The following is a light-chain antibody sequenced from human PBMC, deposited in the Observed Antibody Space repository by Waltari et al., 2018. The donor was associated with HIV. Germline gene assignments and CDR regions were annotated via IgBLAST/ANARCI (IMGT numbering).Light chain of an antibody. Sequence: EVVMTQSPATLLESPGKTPNPSSRASRSVGSSLACYQQKPGRGPRLLIYGASSRASDVPPTFSGSGAGTDFSLSISSLRSDDVGIYYCQQYSTWPLTFGRGTTVEIK. J-gene: IGKJ1*01. CDR3: QQYSTWPLT. V-gene: IGKV3-15*01. CDR1: RSVGSS. CDR2: GAS.